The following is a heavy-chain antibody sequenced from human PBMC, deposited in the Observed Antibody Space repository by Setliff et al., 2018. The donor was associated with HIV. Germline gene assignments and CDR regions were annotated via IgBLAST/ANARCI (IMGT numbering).Heavy chain of an antibody. CDR1: GGLMSGYF. D-gene: IGHD2-15*01. Sequence: TLSLTCRVSGGLMSGYFWSWVRQPPGKGLEWVAYIYYTGNINQNPSLKSRVTISMDSSKRQFYLKLSSLTAADTAVYYCVRGRYCSGSNCPRLDNWGQGILVTVTS. V-gene: IGHV4-59*01. CDR3: VRGRYCSGSNCPRLDN. CDR2: IYYTGNI. J-gene: IGHJ4*02.